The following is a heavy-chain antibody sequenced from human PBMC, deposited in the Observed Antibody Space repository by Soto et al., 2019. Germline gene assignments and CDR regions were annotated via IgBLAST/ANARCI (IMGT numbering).Heavy chain of an antibody. V-gene: IGHV3-23*01. CDR2: ISGSGSGT. Sequence: GALRLSCAASGFIFSSYDMSWVRQAPGKGLEWVTAISGSGSGTFYADSVKGRFTISRDNSKNTLYLQMNSLRAEDTAVYYCTRQPLDFMTTPSWGQGTLVTVS. D-gene: IGHD3-3*01. CDR3: TRQPLDFMTTPS. J-gene: IGHJ5*02. CDR1: GFIFSSYD.